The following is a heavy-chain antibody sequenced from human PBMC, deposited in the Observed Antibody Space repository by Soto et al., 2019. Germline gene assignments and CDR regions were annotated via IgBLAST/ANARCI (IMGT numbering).Heavy chain of an antibody. CDR1: GGSFSGYY. V-gene: IGHV4-34*01. CDR3: ATTSGWYLNDAFDI. J-gene: IGHJ3*02. D-gene: IGHD6-19*01. Sequence: PSETLSLTCAVYGGSFSGYYWSWIRQPPGKGLEWIGEINHSGSTNYNPPLKSRVTISVDTSKNQFSLKLSSVTAADTAVYYCATTSGWYLNDAFDICGQGTMVTVSS. CDR2: INHSGST.